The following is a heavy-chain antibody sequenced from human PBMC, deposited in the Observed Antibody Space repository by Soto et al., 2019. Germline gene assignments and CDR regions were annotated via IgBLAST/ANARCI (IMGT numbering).Heavy chain of an antibody. CDR2: IYYSGST. CDR3: ARGFHYYDSSGYYS. Sequence: SETLSLTCIVSGGSITSYHWSWIRQPPGKGLEWIGYIYYSGSTNYNPSLKSRVTISVDTSKNQFSLKLSSVTAADTAVYYCARGFHYYDSSGYYSWGQGTLVTVSS. D-gene: IGHD3-22*01. J-gene: IGHJ4*02. V-gene: IGHV4-59*01. CDR1: GGSITSYH.